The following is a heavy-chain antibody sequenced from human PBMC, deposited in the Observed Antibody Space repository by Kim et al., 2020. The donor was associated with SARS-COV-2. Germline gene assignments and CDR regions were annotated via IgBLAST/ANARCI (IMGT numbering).Heavy chain of an antibody. CDR2: KTDGVTA. CDR3: TTAPDY. J-gene: IGHJ4*02. Sequence: KTDGVTADYAAPVKGRCTFSRDDSKNTMFLQMNSLKTEDTAVYYCTTAPDYWGQGTLVTVSS. V-gene: IGHV3-15*01.